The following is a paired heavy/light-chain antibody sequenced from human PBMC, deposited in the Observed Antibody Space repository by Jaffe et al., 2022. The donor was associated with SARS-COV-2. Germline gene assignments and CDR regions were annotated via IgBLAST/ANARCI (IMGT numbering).Light chain of an antibody. V-gene: IGKV3-15*01. CDR1: QSVSSN. CDR2: GAS. J-gene: IGKJ4*01. CDR3: QQCNNWPLT. Sequence: EIVMTQSPATLSVSPGETATLSCRASQSVSSNLAWYQKKPGQAPRLLIYGASTRATGIPARFSGSGSGTDFTLTISSLQSEDFAVYYCQQCNNWPLTFGGGTKVEIK.
Heavy chain of an antibody. D-gene: IGHD3-9*01. J-gene: IGHJ4*02. V-gene: IGHV3-23*01. CDR1: GFTFSTHA. CDR3: AKNYDILTGYYLYYFDY. Sequence: EVQLLESGGGLVQPGGSLRLSCTASGFTFSTHAMTWVRQAPGKGLEWVSLIRNSGGSTYYADSVKGRFTISRDNSKNTLYLQMNSLTAEDTAVYYCAKNYDILTGYYLYYFDYWGQGTLVTVSS. CDR2: IRNSGGST.